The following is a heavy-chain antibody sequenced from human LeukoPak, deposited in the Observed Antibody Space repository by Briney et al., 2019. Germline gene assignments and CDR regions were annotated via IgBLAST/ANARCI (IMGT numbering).Heavy chain of an antibody. CDR3: TTVGDSSGYWLRSKEHFDY. Sequence: PGGSLRLSCAASGFTFDDYGMNWVRQAPGKGLEWVASINWNGGSTGYADSVKGRFTISRDNADNSLYLQMNSLKAEDTAVYYCTTVGDSSGYWLRSKEHFDYWGQGTLVTVSS. D-gene: IGHD3-22*01. J-gene: IGHJ4*02. CDR1: GFTFDDYG. CDR2: INWNGGST. V-gene: IGHV3-20*04.